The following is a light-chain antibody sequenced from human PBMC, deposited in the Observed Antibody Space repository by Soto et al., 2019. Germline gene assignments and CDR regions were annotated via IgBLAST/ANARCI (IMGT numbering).Light chain of an antibody. CDR1: QSITNNF. CDR2: GAS. V-gene: IGKV3-20*01. CDR3: QQYGSSVIT. J-gene: IGKJ5*01. Sequence: EVVLTQSPGTLSLSPGDRATLSCRASQSITNNFLAWYQHKPGQAPRLLIYGASSRATGIPDRFSGSGSGTDFSRTISRLEPEDFAEYHCQQYGSSVITFGQGTRLDIK.